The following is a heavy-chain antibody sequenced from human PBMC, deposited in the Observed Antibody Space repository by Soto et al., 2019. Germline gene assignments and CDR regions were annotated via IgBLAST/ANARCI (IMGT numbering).Heavy chain of an antibody. CDR2: VYYTGDT. V-gene: IGHV4-59*08. J-gene: IGHJ6*02. Sequence: QVQLQQSGPRLVKPSETLSLTCTVSSGPDRSHNWGWIRQPPGRGLEWIGYVYYTGDTAYNPSLRGRVTIXAXTXXTDISLTLNSVTAADPAVYYCVRQGIDYLHGLVDVWGQGTTVSVSS. D-gene: IGHD4-17*01. CDR3: VRQGIDYLHGLVDV. CDR1: SGPDRSHN.